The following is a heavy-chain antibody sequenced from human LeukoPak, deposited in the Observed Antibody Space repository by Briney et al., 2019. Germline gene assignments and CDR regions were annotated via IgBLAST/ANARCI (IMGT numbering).Heavy chain of an antibody. J-gene: IGHJ4*02. CDR3: AKDRYYDFWSGSFDY. Sequence: GGSLRLSCAASGFTFSSYSMNWVRQAPGKGLEWVSSISSSSSYIYYADSVKGRFTISRDNSKNTLYLQMNSLRAEDTAVYYCAKDRYYDFWSGSFDYWGQGTLVTVSS. CDR2: ISSSSSYI. V-gene: IGHV3-21*01. CDR1: GFTFSSYS. D-gene: IGHD3-3*01.